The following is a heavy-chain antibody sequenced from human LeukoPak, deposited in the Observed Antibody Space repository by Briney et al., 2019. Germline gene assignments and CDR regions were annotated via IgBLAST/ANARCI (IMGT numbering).Heavy chain of an antibody. CDR1: GFTFSSYS. CDR3: AKRVITFGGVIVGSHFDY. J-gene: IGHJ4*02. Sequence: GGSLRLSCAASGFTFSSYSMNWVRQAPGKGLEWVSSISGSSYYIYYADSVKGRFTISRDNAKNSLYLRMNSLRAEDTAVYYCAKRVITFGGVIVGSHFDYWGQGTLVTVSS. D-gene: IGHD3-16*02. V-gene: IGHV3-21*01. CDR2: ISGSSYYI.